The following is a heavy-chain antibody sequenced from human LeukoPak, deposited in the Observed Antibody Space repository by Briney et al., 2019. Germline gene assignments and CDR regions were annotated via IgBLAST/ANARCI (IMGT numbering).Heavy chain of an antibody. CDR2: INPNSGGT. J-gene: IGHJ5*02. V-gene: IGHV1-2*06. CDR3: ARDLHDEATILGCDP. CDR1: GYTFTGYY. D-gene: IGHD5-24*01. Sequence: ASVKVSCKASGYTFTGYYMHWVRQAPGQGLEWMGRINPNSGGTNYAQKFQGRVTMTRDTSISTAYMELSRLRSDDTAVYYCARDLHDEATILGCDPWVQGTLVTVSS.